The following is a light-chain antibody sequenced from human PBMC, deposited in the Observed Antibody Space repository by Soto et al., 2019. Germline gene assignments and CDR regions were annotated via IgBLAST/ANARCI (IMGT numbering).Light chain of an antibody. J-gene: IGLJ3*02. CDR2: EVT. Sequence: QSVLTQPASVSGSPGQSITISCTGTNSDVGSYIYVSWYQHHPGKVPKLLIYEVTNRPSGVSSRFSGSKSGNTASLTISGLQAEDEADYYCSSYAGSRTFVFGGGTKLTVL. CDR1: NSDVGSYIY. V-gene: IGLV2-14*01. CDR3: SSYAGSRTFV.